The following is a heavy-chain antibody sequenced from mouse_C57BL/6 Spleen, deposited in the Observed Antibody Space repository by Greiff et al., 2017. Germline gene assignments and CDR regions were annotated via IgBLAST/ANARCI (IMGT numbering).Heavy chain of an antibody. Sequence: EVQLVESGGGLVKPGGSLKLSCAASGFTFSDYGMHWVRQAPEKGLEWVAYISSGSSTIYYADTVKGRFTISRDNAKNTLFLQMTSLRSEDTAMYYCANYGSSLYYAMDYWGQGTSVTVSS. CDR2: ISSGSSTI. CDR1: GFTFSDYG. CDR3: ANYGSSLYYAMDY. V-gene: IGHV5-17*01. J-gene: IGHJ4*01. D-gene: IGHD1-1*01.